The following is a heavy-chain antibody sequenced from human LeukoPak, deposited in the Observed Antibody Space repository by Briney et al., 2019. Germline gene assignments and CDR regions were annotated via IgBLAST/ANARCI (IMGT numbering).Heavy chain of an antibody. J-gene: IGHJ6*03. CDR1: GYTFTGYY. V-gene: IGHV1-2*02. D-gene: IGHD5-18*01. CDR3: ARGIQLWLHTVYYYYMDV. Sequence: ASVKVSCKASGYTFTGYYMHWVRQAPGQGLEWMGWINPNSGGTNYAQKFQGRVTMTRDTSISTAYMELSRLRSDDTAVYYCARGIQLWLHTVYYYYMDVWGKGTTVTVSS. CDR2: INPNSGGT.